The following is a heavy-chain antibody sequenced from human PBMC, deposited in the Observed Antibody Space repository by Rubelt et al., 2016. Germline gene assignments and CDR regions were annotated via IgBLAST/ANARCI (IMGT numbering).Heavy chain of an antibody. V-gene: IGHV3-66*01. CDR3: AREVLFYGMDV. J-gene: IGHJ6*02. CDR2: IYSGDIT. Sequence: EVQLVESGGGLVQPGGSLRLSCAASGFTVSSNYMSWVRQAPGKGLEWVSVIYSGDITYYAHSVKGRFTISRDKSKNRLYIQMNSRRAEETAVYYCAREVLFYGMDVWGQGTTVTVSS. CDR1: GFTVSSNY.